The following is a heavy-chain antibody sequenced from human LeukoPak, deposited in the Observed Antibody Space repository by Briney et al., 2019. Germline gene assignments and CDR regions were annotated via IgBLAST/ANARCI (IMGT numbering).Heavy chain of an antibody. CDR3: ARGGIAARPNWFDH. D-gene: IGHD6-6*01. Sequence: PSETLSLTCAVYGGSFSGYYLSWIRQPPGKGLEWIGEINHSGSTNYNPSLKSRVTISVDTSKNQFSLKLSSVTAADTAVYYCARGGIAARPNWFDHWGQGTLVTVSS. CDR1: GGSFSGYY. J-gene: IGHJ5*02. CDR2: INHSGST. V-gene: IGHV4-34*01.